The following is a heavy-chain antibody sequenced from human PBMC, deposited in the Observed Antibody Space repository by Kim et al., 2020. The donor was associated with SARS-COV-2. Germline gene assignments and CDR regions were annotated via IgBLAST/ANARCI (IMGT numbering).Heavy chain of an antibody. Sequence: ADSVKGRFTISRDNSKNTLYLQMNSLRAEDTAVYYCAKERFLEWLSRPLDYWGQGTLVTVSS. V-gene: IGHV3-30*02. CDR3: AKERFLEWLSRPLDY. D-gene: IGHD3-3*01. J-gene: IGHJ4*02.